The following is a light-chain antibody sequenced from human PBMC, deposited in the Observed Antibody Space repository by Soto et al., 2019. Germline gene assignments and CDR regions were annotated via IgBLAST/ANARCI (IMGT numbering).Light chain of an antibody. Sequence: QSALTQPPSASGSPGHSVTISCTGTSSDVGDYNYVSWYQQHPGKAPTLMICEVSKPPAGGPDRFSGSKSGNTASLTVCGPPAEDEADYYWISYAGSNNWVFGGGTKLTVL. CDR2: EVS. CDR3: ISYAGSNNWV. V-gene: IGLV2-8*01. J-gene: IGLJ3*02. CDR1: SSDVGDYNY.